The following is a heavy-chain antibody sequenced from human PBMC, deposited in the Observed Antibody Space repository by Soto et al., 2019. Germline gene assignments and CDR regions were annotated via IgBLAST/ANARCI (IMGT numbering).Heavy chain of an antibody. CDR3: AKTLVGATYYNSYGMDV. J-gene: IGHJ6*02. CDR2: ISGSGGST. CDR1: GFTFSSYA. Sequence: GGSLRLSCAASGFTFSSYAMSWVRQAPGKGLEWVSGISGSGGSTYYADSVKGRFTISRDNSKYTLYLQMSTLRAEDTAIYYCAKTLVGATYYNSYGMDVWGRGTMVTVSS. D-gene: IGHD1-26*01. V-gene: IGHV3-23*01.